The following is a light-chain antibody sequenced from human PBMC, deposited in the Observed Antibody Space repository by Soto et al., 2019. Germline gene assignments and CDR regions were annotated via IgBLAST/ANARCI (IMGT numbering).Light chain of an antibody. CDR1: SSNIGAGYD. V-gene: IGLV1-40*01. Sequence: LTQSPGTLSLSPGQRVTISCTGSSSNIGAGYDVHWYQQLPGTAPKLLIYGNSNRPSGVPDRFSGSKSGTSASLAITGLQAEDEADYYCQSYDSSLSGRVFGTGTKVTVL. CDR2: GNS. CDR3: QSYDSSLSGRV. J-gene: IGLJ1*01.